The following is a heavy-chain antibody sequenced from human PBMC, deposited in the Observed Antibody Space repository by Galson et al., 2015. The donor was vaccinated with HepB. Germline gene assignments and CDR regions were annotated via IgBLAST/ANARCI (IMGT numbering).Heavy chain of an antibody. CDR3: ARGQGAFDI. Sequence: SLRLSCAASGFTFSDYYMSWIRQAPGKGLEWVAVISYDGSNKYYADSVKGRFTISRDNSKNTLYLQMNSLRAEDTAVYYCARGQGAFDIWGQGTMVTVSS. CDR1: GFTFSDYY. J-gene: IGHJ3*02. V-gene: IGHV3-30*03. CDR2: ISYDGSNK.